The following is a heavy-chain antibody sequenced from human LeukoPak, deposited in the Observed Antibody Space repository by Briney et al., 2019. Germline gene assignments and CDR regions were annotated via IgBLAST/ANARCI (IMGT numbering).Heavy chain of an antibody. CDR1: GFTFNNYG. J-gene: IGHJ4*02. CDR3: ASLGYCSSTSCPLAVDY. CDR2: IGTSGANT. D-gene: IGHD2-2*01. V-gene: IGHV3-21*01. Sequence: GGSLRLSCAASGFTFNNYGMGWVRQTPGKGLEWVATIGTSGANTYHADSVKGRFTISRDNAKNSLYLQMNSLRAEDTAVYYCASLGYCSSTSCPLAVDYWGQGTLVTVSS.